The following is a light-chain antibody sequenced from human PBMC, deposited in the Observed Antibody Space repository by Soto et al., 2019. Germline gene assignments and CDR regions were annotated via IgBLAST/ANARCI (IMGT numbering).Light chain of an antibody. J-gene: IGKJ1*01. CDR3: QQSYNTPWT. CDR2: SAS. CDR1: QSISTY. Sequence: DIQMTQSPSSLSASVGDRVTITCRASQSISTYLNWYHQKPGKAPKLLIYSASSLQSGVPSRFSGSGSGTDFTLTISSLQPEDSATYYCQQSYNTPWTFGQGTNVEIK. V-gene: IGKV1-39*01.